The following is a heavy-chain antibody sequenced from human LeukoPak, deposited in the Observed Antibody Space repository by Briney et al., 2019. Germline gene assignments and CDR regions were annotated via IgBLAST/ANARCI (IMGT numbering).Heavy chain of an antibody. J-gene: IGHJ4*02. CDR1: GFTFSNYM. D-gene: IGHD6-13*01. V-gene: IGHV3-7*03. CDR2: IKPDGTTK. CDR3: ARSIPYGTTWYGRSDY. Sequence: PGGSLRLSCAASGFTFSNYMMHWVRHAPGKGLEWVANIKPDGTTKFYVDSVKGRFTISRDNALNSLYLQMNSLRAEDTAIYYCARSIPYGTTWYGRSDYWGQGTLVTVSS.